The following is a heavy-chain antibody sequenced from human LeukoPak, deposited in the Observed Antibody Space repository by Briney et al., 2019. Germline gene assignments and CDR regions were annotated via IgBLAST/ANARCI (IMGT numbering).Heavy chain of an antibody. J-gene: IGHJ4*02. CDR1: GGSFSGYY. Sequence: SETLPLTCAVYGGSFSGYYWSWIRQPPGKGLEWIGEINHSGSTNYNPSLKSRVTISVDTSKNQFSLKLSSVTAADTAVYYCATWVTTYALFDYWGQGTLVTVSS. CDR2: INHSGST. CDR3: ATWVTTYALFDY. D-gene: IGHD4-17*01. V-gene: IGHV4-34*01.